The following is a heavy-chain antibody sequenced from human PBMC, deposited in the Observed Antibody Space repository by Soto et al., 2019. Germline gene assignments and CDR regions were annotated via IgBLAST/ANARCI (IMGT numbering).Heavy chain of an antibody. CDR3: AKSPNFYCSSPNCYKYYFDH. V-gene: IGHV3-30*18. D-gene: IGHD2-2*02. J-gene: IGHJ4*02. Sequence: GSLRLSCAASGFTFNTYGMHWVRQAPSKGLEWVAVISYDGSEKYYVDSVKGRFTISKDNSKNTLYLQMNSLRPEDTAVYYCAKSPNFYCSSPNCYKYYFDHWGQGTRVTVSS. CDR1: GFTFNTYG. CDR2: ISYDGSEK.